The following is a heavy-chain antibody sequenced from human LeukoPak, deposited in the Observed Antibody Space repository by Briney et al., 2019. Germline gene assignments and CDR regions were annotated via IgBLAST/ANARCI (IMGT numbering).Heavy chain of an antibody. Sequence: PGGSLRLSSTASGFTSGDYTMSWVRQAPGKGLDWIGFIRSKTSGGTTEYAASVKGRFTILRDDSKSIAYLQINSLKTEDTAVYYCTRGDGSGSYWGQGTLVTVSS. CDR2: IRSKTSGGTT. CDR1: GFTSGDYT. V-gene: IGHV3-49*04. D-gene: IGHD1-26*01. J-gene: IGHJ4*02. CDR3: TRGDGSGSY.